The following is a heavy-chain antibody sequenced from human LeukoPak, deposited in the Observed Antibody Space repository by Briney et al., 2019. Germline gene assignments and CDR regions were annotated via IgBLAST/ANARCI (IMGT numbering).Heavy chain of an antibody. D-gene: IGHD1-26*01. CDR3: AREGQSSGNCGDFDM. V-gene: IGHV3-64*01. CDR1: GISFSNSV. Sequence: PGGSLRLSCVASGISFSNSVIHWVREAPGKGLEYVSGISSDGSSTHYAKSVEDRFIISRDNSKNTVYLQMGSLRAEHMAVYYCAREGQSSGNCGDFDMWGQGTLVTVSS. CDR2: ISSDGSST. J-gene: IGHJ3*02.